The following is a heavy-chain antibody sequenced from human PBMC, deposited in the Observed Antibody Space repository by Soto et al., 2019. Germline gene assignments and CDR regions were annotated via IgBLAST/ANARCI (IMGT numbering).Heavy chain of an antibody. CDR1: GFTFSSYA. Sequence: GGSLRLSCAASGFTFSSYAMSWVRQAPGKGLEWVSAISGSGGSTYYADSVKGLFTISRDNSKNTLYLQMNSLRAEDTAVYYCASWPMRHEFDILTLTRRGYFDYWGQGTLVTVSS. J-gene: IGHJ4*02. CDR3: ASWPMRHEFDILTLTRRGYFDY. D-gene: IGHD3-9*01. V-gene: IGHV3-23*01. CDR2: ISGSGGST.